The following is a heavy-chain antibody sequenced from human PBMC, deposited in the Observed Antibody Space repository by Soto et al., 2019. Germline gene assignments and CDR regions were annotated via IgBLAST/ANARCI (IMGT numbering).Heavy chain of an antibody. V-gene: IGHV4-34*01. CDR3: ARGPSNYVARWFDP. D-gene: IGHD4-4*01. CDR1: GGSFSGYY. CDR2: INHSGST. Sequence: PSETLSLTCGVYGGSFSGYYWGWIRQPPGKGLEWIGEINHSGSTNYNPSLKSRVTISVDTSKNQFSLKLSSVTAADTAVYYCARGPSNYVARWFDPWGQGTLVTVSS. J-gene: IGHJ5*02.